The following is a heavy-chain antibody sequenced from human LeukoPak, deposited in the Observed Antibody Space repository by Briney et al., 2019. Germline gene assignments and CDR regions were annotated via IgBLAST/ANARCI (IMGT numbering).Heavy chain of an antibody. V-gene: IGHV4-59*01. CDR3: ARGGSIVGATPHDTFDI. D-gene: IGHD1-26*01. J-gene: IGHJ3*02. Sequence: SETLSLTCTVSGGAISFYYWSWIRQPPGKGLDWIAYMYYSGSTNYNPSLKSRVTISVDTSKNQVSLELSSVTAADTAVYYCARGGSIVGATPHDTFDIWGQGTMVTVSS. CDR1: GGAISFYY. CDR2: MYYSGST.